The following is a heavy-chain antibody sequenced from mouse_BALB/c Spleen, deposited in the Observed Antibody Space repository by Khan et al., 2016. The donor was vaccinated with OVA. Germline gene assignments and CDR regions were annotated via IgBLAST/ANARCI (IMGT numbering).Heavy chain of an antibody. J-gene: IGHJ3*01. CDR3: ARGYVGNYEFAY. V-gene: IGHV1S132*01. CDR2: IFPGTGTT. CDR1: GYTFTNYW. D-gene: IGHD2-1*01. Sequence: QVQLKESGAELVKPGASVKLSCKTSGYTFTNYWIQWVQQRPGQGLGWIGEIFPGTGTTYYNENFKAHATLTIDTSSSTAYMQLSSLTSEDSAVYFCARGYVGNYEFAYWGQGTLVTVSA.